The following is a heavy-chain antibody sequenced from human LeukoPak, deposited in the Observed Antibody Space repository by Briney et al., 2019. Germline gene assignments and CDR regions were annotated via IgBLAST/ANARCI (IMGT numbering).Heavy chain of an antibody. CDR2: INHSGST. CDR1: GGSFGGYY. V-gene: IGHV4-34*01. D-gene: IGHD2-8*01. J-gene: IGHJ3*02. Sequence: SETLSLTCAVYGGSFGGYYWSWIRQPPGKGLEWIGEINHSGSTNYNPSLKSRVTISVDTSKNQFSLKLSSVTAADTAVYYCARDPRSMKGTFDIWGQGTMVTVSS. CDR3: ARDPRSMKGTFDI.